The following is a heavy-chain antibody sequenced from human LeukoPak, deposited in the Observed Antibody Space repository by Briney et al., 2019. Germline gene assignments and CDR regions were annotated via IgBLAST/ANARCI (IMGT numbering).Heavy chain of an antibody. D-gene: IGHD6-6*01. V-gene: IGHV4-4*07. CDR2: VYSSGST. CDR1: GGSISGYY. Sequence: SETLCLTCTVSGGSISGYYWNWIRQPAGQGLEYIWRVYSSGSTAYTPSLKSRVTMSLDTSKNQFSLRLRSVTAADTAVYYCVRKSGGSSASAFDIWGQKKMVTVSS. J-gene: IGHJ3*02. CDR3: VRKSGGSSASAFDI.